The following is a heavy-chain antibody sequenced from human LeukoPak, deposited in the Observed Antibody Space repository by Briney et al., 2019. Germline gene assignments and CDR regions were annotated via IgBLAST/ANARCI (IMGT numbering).Heavy chain of an antibody. CDR1: GFTFSSYW. CDR3: ARGVRYCSGGSCYSIDY. J-gene: IGHJ4*02. CDR2: INSDGSST. D-gene: IGHD2-15*01. Sequence: GSLRLSCAASGFTFSSYWMHWVRQAPGKGLVWVSRINSDGSSTSYADSVKGRFTISRDNAKNTLYLQMNSLRAEDTAVYYCARGVRYCSGGSCYSIDYWGQGTLVTVSS. V-gene: IGHV3-74*01.